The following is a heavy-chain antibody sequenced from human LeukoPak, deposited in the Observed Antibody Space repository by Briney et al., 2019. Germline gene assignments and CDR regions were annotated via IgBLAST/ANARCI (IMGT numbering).Heavy chain of an antibody. Sequence: SETLSLTCAVYDGSFSGYYWSWIRQPPGKGLEWIGEINHSGSTNYNPSLKSRVTISVDTSKNQFSLKLSSVTAADTAVYYCARGQPPFYGVRGYYFDYWGQGTLVTVSS. D-gene: IGHD4-17*01. CDR2: INHSGST. J-gene: IGHJ4*02. V-gene: IGHV4-34*01. CDR3: ARGQPPFYGVRGYYFDY. CDR1: DGSFSGYY.